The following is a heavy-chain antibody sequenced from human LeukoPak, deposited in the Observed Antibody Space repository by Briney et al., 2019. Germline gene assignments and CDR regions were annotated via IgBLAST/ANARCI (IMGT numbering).Heavy chain of an antibody. Sequence: SGGSLRLSCAASGFTFSSYSMNWVRQAPGKGLEWVSAISGSGGSTYYADSVKGRFTISRDNSKNTLYLQMNSLRAEDTAVYYCARAWTTVTKDFDYWGQGTLVTVSS. CDR3: ARAWTTVTKDFDY. CDR2: ISGSGGST. J-gene: IGHJ4*02. V-gene: IGHV3-23*01. CDR1: GFTFSSYS. D-gene: IGHD4-17*01.